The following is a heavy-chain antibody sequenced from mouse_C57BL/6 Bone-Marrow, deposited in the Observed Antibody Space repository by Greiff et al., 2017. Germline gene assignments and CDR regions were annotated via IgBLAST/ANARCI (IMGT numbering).Heavy chain of an antibody. D-gene: IGHD1-1*01. J-gene: IGHJ2*01. CDR2: IDPEDGET. CDR3: ARSGVLRLAGY. V-gene: IGHV14-2*01. Sequence: VQLQQSGAGLVQPGASVKFSCTASGFNIKAYYMHWVQQRTEQGLEWIGRIDPEDGETKYAPTFQGKATITAATSYNTAYLQLSSLTSEDTAVYYCARSGVLRLAGYGGQGTTLTVSS. CDR1: GFNIKAYY.